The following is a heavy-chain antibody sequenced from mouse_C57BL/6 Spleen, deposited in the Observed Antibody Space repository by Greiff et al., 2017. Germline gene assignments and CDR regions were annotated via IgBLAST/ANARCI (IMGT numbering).Heavy chain of an antibody. Sequence: EVMLVESGGGLVKPGGSLKLSCAASGFTFSSYAMSWVRQTPEKRLEWVATISDGGSYTYYPDNVKGRFTISRDNAKNNQYLQMSHLKSEDTAMYYCARDSYGSSYGNYAMDYWGQGTSVTVSS. CDR1: GFTFSSYA. D-gene: IGHD1-1*01. V-gene: IGHV5-4*01. J-gene: IGHJ4*01. CDR2: ISDGGSYT. CDR3: ARDSYGSSYGNYAMDY.